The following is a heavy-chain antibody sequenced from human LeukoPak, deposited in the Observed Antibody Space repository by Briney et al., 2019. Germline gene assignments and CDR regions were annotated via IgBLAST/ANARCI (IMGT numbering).Heavy chain of an antibody. D-gene: IGHD2-2*03. CDR1: GFCFEDYA. V-gene: IGHV3-43*02. CDR2: LSGDAGSK. J-gene: IGHJ3*01. Sequence: GSLSLSCAACGFCFEDYALHGVRQAPGRGVEWVSLLSGDAGSKNYADSVRGGSSISRDNSKNSLFLQMNSLRTEDTAFYFCAKVIGYCSSTSCSLFDDAFDVWGQGTMVTVSS. CDR3: AKVIGYCSSTSCSLFDDAFDV.